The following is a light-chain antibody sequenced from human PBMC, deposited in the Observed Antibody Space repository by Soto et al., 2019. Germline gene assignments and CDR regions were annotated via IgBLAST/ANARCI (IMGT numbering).Light chain of an antibody. Sequence: DIEMTQSPSSLSASIGDRVTITCQASQDISTYLNWYQQKPGKAPKLLIYDVSNLETGVPSRFSGSGSGTDFSFTISSLQPEDIATYYCQQYDNLPPVLTFGGGTKVEIK. CDR3: QQYDNLPPVLT. J-gene: IGKJ4*01. V-gene: IGKV1-33*01. CDR1: QDISTY. CDR2: DVS.